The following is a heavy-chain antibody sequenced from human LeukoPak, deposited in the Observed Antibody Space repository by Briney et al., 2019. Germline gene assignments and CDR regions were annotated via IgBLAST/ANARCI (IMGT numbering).Heavy chain of an antibody. CDR3: AGDLYRTYYDFWSGYFQAPDY. J-gene: IGHJ4*02. D-gene: IGHD3-3*01. V-gene: IGHV1-18*01. Sequence: ASVKVSCKASGYTFTSYGISWVRQAPGQGLEWMGWISAYNGNTNYAQKLQGRVTMTTDTSTSTAYMELRSLRSDDTAVYYCAGDLYRTYYDFWSGYFQAPDYWGQGTLVTVSS. CDR2: ISAYNGNT. CDR1: GYTFTSYG.